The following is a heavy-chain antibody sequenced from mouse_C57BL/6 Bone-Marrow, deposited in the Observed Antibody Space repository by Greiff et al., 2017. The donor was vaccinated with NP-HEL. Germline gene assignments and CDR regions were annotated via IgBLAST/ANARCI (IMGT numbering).Heavy chain of an antibody. V-gene: IGHV5-6*01. CDR1: GFTFSSYG. Sequence: EVHLVESGGDLVKPGASLKLSCAASGFTFSSYGMSWVRQTPDQRLEWVATIRSGGGYTYYTDRVKGRFTISRDNAKNTLYLQLSSLKSEDTAMYYCARHLGYWGQGTSVTVSS. J-gene: IGHJ4*01. CDR2: IRSGGGYT. D-gene: IGHD4-1*01. CDR3: ARHLGY.